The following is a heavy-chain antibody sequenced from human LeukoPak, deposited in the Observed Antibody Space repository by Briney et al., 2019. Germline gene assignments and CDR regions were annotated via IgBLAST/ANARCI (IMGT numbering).Heavy chain of an antibody. CDR1: GFTFSSYS. D-gene: IGHD3-3*01. Sequence: GGSLRLSCAASGFTFSSYSMNWVRQAPGKGLEWVSYISSSSSTIYYADSVKGRSTISRDNAKNSLYLQMNSPRAEDTAVYYCARPWEDFWSGYPYWGQGTLVTVSS. CDR3: ARPWEDFWSGYPY. J-gene: IGHJ4*02. CDR2: ISSSSSTI. V-gene: IGHV3-48*01.